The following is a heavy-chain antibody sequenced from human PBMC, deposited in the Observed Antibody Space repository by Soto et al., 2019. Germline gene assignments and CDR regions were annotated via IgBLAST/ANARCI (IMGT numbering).Heavy chain of an antibody. CDR1: GGSFSGYY. CDR2: INHSGST. Sequence: SETLSLTCAVYGGSFSGYYWSWIRQPPGKGLEWIGEINHSGSTNYNPSLKSRVTISVDTSKNQFSLKLSSVTAADTAVYYCAQIEDTYYYDSSGINSDYWGQGTLVTVSS. J-gene: IGHJ4*02. V-gene: IGHV4-34*01. D-gene: IGHD3-22*01. CDR3: AQIEDTYYYDSSGINSDY.